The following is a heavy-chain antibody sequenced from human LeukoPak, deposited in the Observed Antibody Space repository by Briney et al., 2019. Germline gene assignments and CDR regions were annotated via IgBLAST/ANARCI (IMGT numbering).Heavy chain of an antibody. Sequence: SETLSLTCTVSGGSISSGDYYWSWIRQPPGKGLEWIGYIYYSGSTYYNPSLKSRVTISVDTSKNQFSLELSSVIAADTAVYYCARDRGYSNYVSGIWGQGTMVTVSS. CDR1: GGSISSGDYY. CDR2: IYYSGST. V-gene: IGHV4-30-4*08. D-gene: IGHD4-11*01. CDR3: ARDRGYSNYVSGI. J-gene: IGHJ3*02.